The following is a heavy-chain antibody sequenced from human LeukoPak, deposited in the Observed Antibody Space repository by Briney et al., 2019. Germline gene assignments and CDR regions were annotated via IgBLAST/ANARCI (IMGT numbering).Heavy chain of an antibody. J-gene: IGHJ3*02. V-gene: IGHV3-23*01. CDR3: AKDLYSSSSRDAFDI. CDR2: ISGDGGKT. CDR1: GFIFSDYA. D-gene: IGHD6-6*01. Sequence: PGGCLRLSCATSGFIFSDYAMTWVRQAPGKGLEWVSDISGDGGKTYSADSVKGRFTISRDNSKNTLYLQMNSLRAEDTAVYYCAKDLYSSSSRDAFDIWGQGTMVTVSS.